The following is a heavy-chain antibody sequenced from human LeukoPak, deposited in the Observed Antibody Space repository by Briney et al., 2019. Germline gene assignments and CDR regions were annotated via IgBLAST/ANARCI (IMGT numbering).Heavy chain of an antibody. CDR1: GGTFSSYA. Sequence: ASVKVSCKASGGTFSSYAINWVRQAPGQGLEWMGWISAYNGHLNYAQNFQGRVTMTTDTSTSTAYMELRSLRSDDTAVYYCARGRRQSIPTAAEYWGQGTLVTVSP. J-gene: IGHJ4*02. V-gene: IGHV1-18*01. CDR2: ISAYNGHL. D-gene: IGHD6-13*01. CDR3: ARGRRQSIPTAAEY.